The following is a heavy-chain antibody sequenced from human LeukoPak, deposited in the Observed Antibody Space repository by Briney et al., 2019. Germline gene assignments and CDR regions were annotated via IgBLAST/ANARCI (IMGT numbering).Heavy chain of an antibody. D-gene: IGHD6-19*01. J-gene: IGHJ4*02. CDR2: IIPIFGTA. V-gene: IGHV1-69*06. Sequence: SSVKVSCKASGGTFSSYAISWVRQAPGQGLEWMGGIIPIFGTANYAQKFQGRVTITADKSTSTAYMELSSLRSEDTAVYYCAKGGYSSTFYYFDYWGQGTLVTVSS. CDR3: AKGGYSSTFYYFDY. CDR1: GGTFSSYA.